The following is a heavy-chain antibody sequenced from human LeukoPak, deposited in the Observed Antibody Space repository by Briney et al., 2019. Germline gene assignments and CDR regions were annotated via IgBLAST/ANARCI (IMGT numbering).Heavy chain of an antibody. Sequence: SETLSLTCTVSGGSISSSSYYWGWIRQPPGKGLEWIGSIYYSGSTYYNPSLKSRVTISVDTSKNQFSPKLSSVTAADTAVYYCARVVIVVVPAARTNNWFDPWGQGTLVTVSS. V-gene: IGHV4-39*01. CDR1: GGSISSSSYY. CDR3: ARVVIVVVPAARTNNWFDP. D-gene: IGHD2-2*01. J-gene: IGHJ5*02. CDR2: IYYSGST.